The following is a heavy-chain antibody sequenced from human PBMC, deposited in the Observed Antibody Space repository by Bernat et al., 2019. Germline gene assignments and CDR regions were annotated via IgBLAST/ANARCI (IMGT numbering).Heavy chain of an antibody. J-gene: IGHJ6*02. Sequence: EVQLLESGGGLVQPGGSLRLSCAASGFTFSSYAMSWVRQVPGKGLEWVSAISGSGGSTYYADSVKGRFTISRDNSKNTLYLQMNSLRAEDTAVYYCAKDLYYDYVWGSYLYGMDVWGQGTTVTVSS. CDR3: AKDLYYDYVWGSYLYGMDV. D-gene: IGHD3-16*02. CDR1: GFTFSSYA. V-gene: IGHV3-23*01. CDR2: ISGSGGST.